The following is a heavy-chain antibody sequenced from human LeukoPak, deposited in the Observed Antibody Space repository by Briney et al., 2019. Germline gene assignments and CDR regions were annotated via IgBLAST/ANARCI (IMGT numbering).Heavy chain of an antibody. J-gene: IGHJ3*02. CDR1: GYTFTGYY. CDR2: INPNSGGT. CDR3: ARDDSDYGENAFDI. Sequence: GASVEVSCKASGYTFTGYYMRWVRQAPGQGLEWMGWINPNSGGTNYAQKFQGRVTMTRDTSISTAYMELSRLRSDDTAVYYCARDDSDYGENAFDIWGQGTMVTVSS. V-gene: IGHV1-2*02. D-gene: IGHD4-17*01.